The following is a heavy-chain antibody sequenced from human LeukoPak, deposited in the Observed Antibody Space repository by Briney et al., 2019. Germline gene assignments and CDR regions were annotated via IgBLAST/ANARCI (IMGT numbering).Heavy chain of an antibody. Sequence: GGPLRLSCAASGFIFSNYAIHWVRQAPGKGLEWVAVISYDGSNKYYADSVKGRFTISRDISKNTLYLQMNSLRAEDTAVYYCARGYCSSISCYVDYWGQGTLVTVSS. J-gene: IGHJ4*02. CDR1: GFIFSNYA. D-gene: IGHD2-2*01. CDR2: ISYDGSNK. V-gene: IGHV3-30*04. CDR3: ARGYCSSISCYVDY.